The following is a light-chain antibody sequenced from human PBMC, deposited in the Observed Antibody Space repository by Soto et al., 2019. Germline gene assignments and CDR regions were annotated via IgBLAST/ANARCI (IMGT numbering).Light chain of an antibody. CDR1: QTISSW. J-gene: IGKJ4*01. V-gene: IGKV1-5*03. CDR2: KAS. CDR3: QHYNNWPLT. Sequence: DIQMTQSPSTLSGSVGDRVTITCRASQTISSWLAWYQQKPGKAPKLLIYKASTLKSGVPSRFSGSGSGTEFTLTISSLQPDDFATYYCQHYNNWPLTFGGGTKVDI.